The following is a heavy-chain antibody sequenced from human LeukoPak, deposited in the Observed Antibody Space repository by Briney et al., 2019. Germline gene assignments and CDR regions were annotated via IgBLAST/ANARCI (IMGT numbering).Heavy chain of an antibody. CDR3: ARHVRVECSGGSFYSDYYVMDV. D-gene: IGHD2-15*01. CDR1: GYSFTSYW. V-gene: IGHV5-51*01. J-gene: IGHJ6*04. Sequence: GESLKISCKGSGYSFTSYWIGWVRQMPGKGLEWMGIIYPGDSDTRYSTFLQGQVTISAAKSISTASLQWSSLKASDTAMYYCARHVRVECSGGSFYSDYYVMDVWGKGTTVIVSS. CDR2: IYPGDSDT.